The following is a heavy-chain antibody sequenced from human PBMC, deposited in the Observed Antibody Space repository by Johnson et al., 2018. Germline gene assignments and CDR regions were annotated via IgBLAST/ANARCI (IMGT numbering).Heavy chain of an antibody. Sequence: VRLVEAGGGLVQPGGSLRLCCAASGFNFRSYAMSWVRQAPGKGLEWVAGINGSGGRIYYADSVKGRFTISRDNSKKTLYLQMNSLRAEDTAVYYCAKYGGYSYEKDAFDVWGQGTVVTVSS. J-gene: IGHJ3*01. D-gene: IGHD5-18*01. CDR3: AKYGGYSYEKDAFDV. CDR2: INGSGGRI. V-gene: IGHV3-23*04. CDR1: GFNFRSYA.